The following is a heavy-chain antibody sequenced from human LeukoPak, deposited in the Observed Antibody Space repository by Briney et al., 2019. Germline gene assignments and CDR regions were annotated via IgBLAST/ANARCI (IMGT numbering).Heavy chain of an antibody. CDR1: GFTFSSYW. D-gene: IGHD4-11*01. Sequence: GGSLRLSCAASGFTFSSYWMHWVRQAPGKGLVWVLRINTDGSSTSYADSVKGRFTISRDNAKNSLYLQMNSLRAEDTAVYYCASLTTVTKVSSLMFDYWGQGTLVTVSS. V-gene: IGHV3-74*01. J-gene: IGHJ4*02. CDR2: INTDGSST. CDR3: ASLTTVTKVSSLMFDY.